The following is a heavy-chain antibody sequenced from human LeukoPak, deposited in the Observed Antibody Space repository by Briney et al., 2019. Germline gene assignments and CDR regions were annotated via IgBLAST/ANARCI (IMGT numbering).Heavy chain of an antibody. Sequence: GGSLRLSCAASGFTFSESWMSWVRQVPGQGLEWVAHINHEGGGIQYVDSVKGRYTISRDNAKGSVYLQMNSLRAEDTAIYHCATYINWVAGDVWGQGTTVIVSS. CDR3: ATYINWVAGDV. CDR2: INHEGGGI. V-gene: IGHV3-7*01. CDR1: GFTFSESW. J-gene: IGHJ6*02. D-gene: IGHD1-1*01.